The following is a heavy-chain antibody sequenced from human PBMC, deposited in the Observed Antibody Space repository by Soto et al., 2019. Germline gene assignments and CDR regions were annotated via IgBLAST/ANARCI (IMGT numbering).Heavy chain of an antibody. V-gene: IGHV4-30-4*01. CDR1: GGSISSGDYY. Sequence: PSETLSLTCTVSGGSISSGDYYWSWIRQPPGKGLEWIGYIYYSGSTYYNPSLKSRVTISVDTSKNQFSLKLSSVTAADTAVYYCAGKSLLRFLEWSTPSMDVWGQGTTVTVS. CDR2: IYYSGST. CDR3: AGKSLLRFLEWSTPSMDV. J-gene: IGHJ6*02. D-gene: IGHD3-3*01.